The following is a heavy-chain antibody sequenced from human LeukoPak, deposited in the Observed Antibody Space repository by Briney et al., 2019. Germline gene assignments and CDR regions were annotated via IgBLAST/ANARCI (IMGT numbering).Heavy chain of an antibody. CDR2: INPNSGGT. D-gene: IGHD1-26*01. J-gene: IGHJ4*02. CDR3: ATGPPQVGATILAY. Sequence: ASVKVSCKASGYTFTGYYMYWVRQAPGQGLEWMGWINPNSGGTNYAQKFQGRVTMTRDTSISTAYMELSSLRSEDTAVYYCATGPPQVGATILAYWGQGTLVTVS. CDR1: GYTFTGYY. V-gene: IGHV1-2*02.